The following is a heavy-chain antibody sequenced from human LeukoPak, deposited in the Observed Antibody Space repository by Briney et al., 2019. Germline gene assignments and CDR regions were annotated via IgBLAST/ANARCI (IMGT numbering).Heavy chain of an antibody. CDR2: IIPILGIA. V-gene: IGHV1-69*04. CDR3: ASGGLGDDAFDI. Sequence: ASVKVSCKASGGTFSSYAISWVRQAPGQGLEWMGRIIPILGIANYAQKFQGRVTITADKSTSTAYMELSSLRSEDTAVYYCASGGLGDDAFDIWGQGTMVTVSS. D-gene: IGHD3-16*01. J-gene: IGHJ3*02. CDR1: GGTFSSYA.